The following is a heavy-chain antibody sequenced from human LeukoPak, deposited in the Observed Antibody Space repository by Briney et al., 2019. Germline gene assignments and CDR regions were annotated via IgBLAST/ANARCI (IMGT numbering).Heavy chain of an antibody. D-gene: IGHD6-13*01. CDR1: GGSITGYY. Sequence: SETLSLTCTVSGGSITGYYWSWIRQPPGKGLEWIGYIYYTGSTDYNPSLKSRLTISVDTSKNQLSLRLSSVTAADTAVYYCARGATAGYSSSCFDCWGQGTLVTVSP. V-gene: IGHV4-59*01. CDR3: ARGATAGYSSSCFDC. CDR2: IYYTGST. J-gene: IGHJ4*02.